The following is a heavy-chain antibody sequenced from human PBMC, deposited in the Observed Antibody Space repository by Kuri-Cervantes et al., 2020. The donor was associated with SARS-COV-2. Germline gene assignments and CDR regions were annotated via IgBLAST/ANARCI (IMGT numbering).Heavy chain of an antibody. CDR2: FYTRGST. D-gene: IGHD6-19*01. Sequence: GSLRLSCTVSGGSISSYYWSWIRQPAGKGLEWIGRFYTRGSTNYNPSLKSRVTMSVDTSKNQFSLKLSSVTAADTAVYYCARVSSGGGGYYFDYWGQGTLVTVSS. V-gene: IGHV4-4*07. J-gene: IGHJ4*02. CDR1: GGSISSYY. CDR3: ARVSSGGGGYYFDY.